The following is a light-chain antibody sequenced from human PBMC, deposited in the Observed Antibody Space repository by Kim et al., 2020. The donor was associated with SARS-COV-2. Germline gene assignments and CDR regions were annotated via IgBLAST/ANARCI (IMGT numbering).Light chain of an antibody. J-gene: IGLJ1*01. Sequence: QSVTIHGAGTSIYVGGYNNGSWYQQHPGTAPKLMIYDVSKRPSGVPDRFSGSKSGNTASLTISGLQAEDEADYYCCSYAGSYTSYVFGTGTKVTVL. V-gene: IGLV2-11*03. CDR1: SIYVGGYNN. CDR3: CSYAGSYTSYV. CDR2: DVS.